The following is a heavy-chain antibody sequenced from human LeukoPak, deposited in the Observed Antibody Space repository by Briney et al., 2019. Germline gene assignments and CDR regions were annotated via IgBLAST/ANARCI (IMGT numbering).Heavy chain of an antibody. CDR3: ARVGYSSGWHRVNYFDY. J-gene: IGHJ4*02. Sequence: PGGSLRLSCSASGFTFRTYTMNWVRQAPGKGLEWVSSIDASSTYIYHADSVKGRLTISRDNAKNSLYLQMNSLRVEDTAVYYCARVGYSSGWHRVNYFDYWGQGTLVTVSS. D-gene: IGHD6-19*01. CDR1: GFTFRTYT. V-gene: IGHV3-21*01. CDR2: IDASSTYI.